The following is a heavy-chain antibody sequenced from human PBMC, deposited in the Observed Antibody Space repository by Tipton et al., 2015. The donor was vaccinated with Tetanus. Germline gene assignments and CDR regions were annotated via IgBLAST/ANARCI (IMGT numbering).Heavy chain of an antibody. J-gene: IGHJ4*02. V-gene: IGHV3-21*01. CDR3: ARSVAGSFDY. Sequence: GSLRLSCAASGFAFGSYTVNWVRQAPGKGLEWVSSISSTSRNIFYADSVKGRFTISRDNGRGTLFLQMNSLRAEDTAVYYCARSVAGSFDYWGQGKLVTVSS. CDR1: GFAFGSYT. D-gene: IGHD6-19*01. CDR2: ISSTSRNI.